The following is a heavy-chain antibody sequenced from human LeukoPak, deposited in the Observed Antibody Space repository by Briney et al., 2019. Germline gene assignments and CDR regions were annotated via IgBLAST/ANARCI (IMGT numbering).Heavy chain of an antibody. CDR1: GFTFHNYA. J-gene: IGHJ4*02. D-gene: IGHD5/OR15-5a*01. CDR3: ARDHVYGGADY. V-gene: IGHV3-43*02. Sequence: PGGSLRLSCVASGFTFHNYAIHWVRQAPGKGLEWVSLTSGDGITTYFADSVKGRFTISRDNSKSSLFLQMNSLRTEDTALYYCARDHVYGGADYWGQGTLVTVSS. CDR2: TSGDGITT.